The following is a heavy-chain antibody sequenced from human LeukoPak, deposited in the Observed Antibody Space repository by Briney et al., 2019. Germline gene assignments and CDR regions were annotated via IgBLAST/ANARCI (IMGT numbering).Heavy chain of an antibody. Sequence: ASETLSLTCTVSGGSISSYYWSWIRQPPGKGLEWIGYIYYSGSTNYNPSLKSRVTISVDTSKNQFSLKLSSVTAADTAVYYCARGKSFDIWSQGTMVTVSS. CDR2: IYYSGST. J-gene: IGHJ3*02. V-gene: IGHV4-59*01. CDR1: GGSISSYY. CDR3: ARGKSFDI.